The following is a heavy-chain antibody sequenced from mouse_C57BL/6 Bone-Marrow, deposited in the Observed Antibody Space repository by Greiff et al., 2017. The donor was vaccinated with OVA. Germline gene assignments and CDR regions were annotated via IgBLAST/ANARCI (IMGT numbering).Heavy chain of an antibody. CDR2: INPGSGGT. CDR3: AREGIYSNSFAY. V-gene: IGHV1-54*01. Sequence: QVQLKQSGAELVRPGTSVKVSCKASGYAFTNYLIEWVKQRPGQGLEWIGVINPGSGGTNYNEKFKGKATLTADKSSSTAYMQLSSLTSEDSAVYFCAREGIYSNSFAYWGQGTLVTVSA. CDR1: GYAFTNYL. J-gene: IGHJ3*01. D-gene: IGHD2-5*01.